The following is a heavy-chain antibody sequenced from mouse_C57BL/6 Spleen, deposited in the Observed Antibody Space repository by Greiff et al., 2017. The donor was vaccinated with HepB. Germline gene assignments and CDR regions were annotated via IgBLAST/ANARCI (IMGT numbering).Heavy chain of an antibody. CDR2: TDPNSGGT. Sequence: QVQLQQPGAELVKPGASVKLSCKASGYTFTSYWMHWVKQRPGRGLEWIGRTDPNSGGTKYNEKFKSKATLTVDKPSSTAYMQLSSLTSEDSAVYYCSREGITTVVRMDYWGQGTSVTVSS. J-gene: IGHJ4*01. V-gene: IGHV1-72*01. CDR3: SREGITTVVRMDY. CDR1: GYTFTSYW. D-gene: IGHD1-1*01.